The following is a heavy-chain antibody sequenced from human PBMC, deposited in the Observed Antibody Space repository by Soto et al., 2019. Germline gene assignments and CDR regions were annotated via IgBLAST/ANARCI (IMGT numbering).Heavy chain of an antibody. D-gene: IGHD1-26*01. J-gene: IGHJ4*02. Sequence: LRLSCAASGFTFSSYTMNWVRQAPGKGLEGVSCIGSSSSYIYYADSVKGRFTISRDNAKNSLYLQMNSLRAEDTAVYYCARGSAGSHPFDYWGRGTLVTVSS. V-gene: IGHV3-21*01. CDR1: GFTFSSYT. CDR3: ARGSAGSHPFDY. CDR2: IGSSSSYI.